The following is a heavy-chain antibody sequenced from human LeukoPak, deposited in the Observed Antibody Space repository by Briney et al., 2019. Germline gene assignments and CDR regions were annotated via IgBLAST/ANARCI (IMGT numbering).Heavy chain of an antibody. Sequence: ASVKVSCKASGYIFTSYGISWVRQAPGQGLEWMGWISTYSGHTNYAQKLQGRVTMTTDTSTSTVYMELRSLRSDDTAVYYCARDDYDSSGYYYFDYWGQGTLVTVSS. J-gene: IGHJ4*02. D-gene: IGHD3-22*01. CDR1: GYIFTSYG. CDR3: ARDDYDSSGYYYFDY. V-gene: IGHV1-18*01. CDR2: ISTYSGHT.